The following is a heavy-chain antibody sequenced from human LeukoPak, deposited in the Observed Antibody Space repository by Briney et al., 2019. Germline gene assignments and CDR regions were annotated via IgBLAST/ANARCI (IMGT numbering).Heavy chain of an antibody. V-gene: IGHV3-64*01. Sequence: PGGSLRLSCTASGFTLSTYATHWVRPAPGKGLEDVSGISGNGRSTFYGSSVKGRFTVSRDNSNNTLYLQMSSLRVEDMAVYYCTRDIGRLRGDAFDFWGQGTMVTVSS. D-gene: IGHD2-21*02. J-gene: IGHJ3*01. CDR1: GFTLSTYA. CDR3: TRDIGRLRGDAFDF. CDR2: ISGNGRST.